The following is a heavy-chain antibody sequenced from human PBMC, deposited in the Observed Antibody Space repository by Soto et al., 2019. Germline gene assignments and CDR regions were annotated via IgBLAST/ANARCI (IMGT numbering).Heavy chain of an antibody. Sequence: QVQLVQSGAEVKRPGSSVKVSCKASGDTFSFYSLNWVRQAPGLGLEWMGRGNPILSMSNYAQRFQGRVTMTADKSTSTAYMELSGLRSEDTAMYYCATSYGSGYRAFDYWGQGALVTVSS. J-gene: IGHJ4*02. V-gene: IGHV1-69*04. D-gene: IGHD3-10*01. CDR3: ATSYGSGYRAFDY. CDR1: GDTFSFYS. CDR2: GNPILSMS.